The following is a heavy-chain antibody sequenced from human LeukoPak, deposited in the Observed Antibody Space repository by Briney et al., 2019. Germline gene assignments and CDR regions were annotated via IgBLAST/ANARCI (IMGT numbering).Heavy chain of an antibody. CDR1: GFTASSTY. V-gene: IGHV3-66*01. Sequence: GGSLRLSCAASGFTASSTYLTWVRQAPGKGLEWLSVIYSGGYTYYADSVKGRFFISRDISENMVYLQMNSLSVEDTAVYFCARGRPAHYFDSWGPGTLVTVS. D-gene: IGHD6-6*01. CDR3: ARGRPAHYFDS. J-gene: IGHJ4*02. CDR2: IYSGGYT.